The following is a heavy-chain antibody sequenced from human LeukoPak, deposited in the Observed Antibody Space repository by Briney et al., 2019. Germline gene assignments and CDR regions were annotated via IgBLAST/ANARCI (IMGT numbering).Heavy chain of an antibody. D-gene: IGHD2-15*01. V-gene: IGHV3-30*18. CDR3: AKDLTRYCSGGSCYSADY. Sequence: PGGSLRLSCAASGFTFSSYGMHWVRHAPGKGLEWVAVISYDGRNKNYADSVKGRFTISRDNSKNTLYLQINSVRAEDTAVYYCAKDLTRYCSGGSCYSADYWGQGTLVTASS. CDR1: GFTFSSYG. J-gene: IGHJ4*02. CDR2: ISYDGRNK.